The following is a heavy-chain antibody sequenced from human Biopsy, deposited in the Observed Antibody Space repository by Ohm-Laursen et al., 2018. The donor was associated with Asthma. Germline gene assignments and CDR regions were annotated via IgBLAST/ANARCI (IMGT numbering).Heavy chain of an antibody. CDR1: GFTFADYG. D-gene: IGHD1-26*01. CDR3: AKGYLGDIGKDY. J-gene: IGHJ4*02. CDR2: ISWNSGSI. Sequence: SLRLSCAAPGFTFADYGMHWDREAPGQGLGWVSGISWNSGSIGYADSVKVRFTISRDNAKNSLYLQMNSLRVEDTALYYCAKGYLGDIGKDYWGQGTLVTVSS. V-gene: IGHV3-9*01.